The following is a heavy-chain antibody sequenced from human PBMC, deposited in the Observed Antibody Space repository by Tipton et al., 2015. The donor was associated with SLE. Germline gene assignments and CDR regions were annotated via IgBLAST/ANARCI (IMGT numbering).Heavy chain of an antibody. CDR3: ARLGGKGDY. D-gene: IGHD4-23*01. J-gene: IGHJ4*02. CDR1: GGSISSYY. Sequence: TLSLTCTVSGGSISSYYWSWIRQPPGKGLEWIGYIYYSGSTNYNPSLKSRVTISVDTSKNQFSLKLSSVTAADTAVYYCARLGGKGDYWGQGTLVTVSS. CDR2: IYYSGST. V-gene: IGHV4-59*12.